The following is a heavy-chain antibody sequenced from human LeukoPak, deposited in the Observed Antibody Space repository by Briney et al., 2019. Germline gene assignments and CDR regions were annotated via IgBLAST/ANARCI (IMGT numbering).Heavy chain of an antibody. Sequence: PGGSLRLSCAASGFTFSSYSMNWVRQAPGKGLEWVSYISSSSSTIYYADSVKGRFTISRDNAKNSLYLQMNSLRAEDTALYHCARGSGSSGWSNFDYWGQGTLVTVSS. CDR3: ARGSGSSGWSNFDY. V-gene: IGHV3-48*04. CDR1: GFTFSSYS. CDR2: ISSSSSTI. J-gene: IGHJ4*02. D-gene: IGHD6-19*01.